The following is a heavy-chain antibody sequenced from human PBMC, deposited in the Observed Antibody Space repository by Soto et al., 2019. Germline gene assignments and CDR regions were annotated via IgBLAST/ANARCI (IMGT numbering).Heavy chain of an antibody. J-gene: IGHJ4*02. V-gene: IGHV3-11*01. CDR1: GFTFGDYY. CDR2: FSSSGSST. Sequence: QVQLVESGGGLVKPGGSLRLSCAASGFTFGDYYMSWIRQAPGKGLEWVSYFSSSGSSTYYVDSVRGRFTISRDNAKNSLYLRMDSLGVEDTAVYSGARAAAARPAAWYGGQGTRVTFSS. CDR3: ARAAAARPAAWY. D-gene: IGHD6-13*01.